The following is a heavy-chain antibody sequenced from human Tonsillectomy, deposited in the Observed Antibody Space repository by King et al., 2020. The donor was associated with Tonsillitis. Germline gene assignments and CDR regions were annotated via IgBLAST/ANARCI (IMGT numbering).Heavy chain of an antibody. CDR3: ARERGDGVPEVTPVAPFDY. J-gene: IGHJ4*02. V-gene: IGHV1-2*02. CDR1: GYTFTSFY. D-gene: IGHD5-12*01. Sequence: QVQLVESGAEVRKPGASVKVSCKASGYTFTSFYMHWVRQAPGQGLEWMGWISAKSGGTKYAQTFQGRVTMTRDTSITISTVFMDLTNLSSDDTAVYYCARERGDGVPEVTPVAPFDYWGQGTLVTVSS. CDR2: ISAKSGGT.